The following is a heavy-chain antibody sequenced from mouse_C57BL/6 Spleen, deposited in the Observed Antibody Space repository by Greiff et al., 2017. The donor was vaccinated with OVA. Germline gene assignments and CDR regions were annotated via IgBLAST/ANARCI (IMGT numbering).Heavy chain of an antibody. Sequence: EVQLVESGPELVKPGASVKMSCKASGYTFTDYNMHWVKQSHGKSLEWIGYINPNNGGTSYNQKFKGKATLTVNKSSSTAYMELRSLTSEDSAVYYCARKSDLYYDYYWYFDVWGTGTTVTVSS. CDR1: GYTFTDYN. J-gene: IGHJ1*03. D-gene: IGHD2-4*01. V-gene: IGHV1-22*01. CDR2: INPNNGGT. CDR3: ARKSDLYYDYYWYFDV.